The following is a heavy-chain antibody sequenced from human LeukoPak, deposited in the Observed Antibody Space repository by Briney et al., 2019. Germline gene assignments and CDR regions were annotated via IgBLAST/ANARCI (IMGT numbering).Heavy chain of an antibody. CDR1: NGSINTYY. CDR2: IYDTGAT. V-gene: IGHV4-59*01. J-gene: IGHJ4*02. D-gene: IGHD2-15*01. Sequence: SETLSLTCTVSNGSINTYYWSWIRQFTGKGLEWIGYIYDTGATNRNPSLRSRVTISIDTSKNQFSLELTSVTAADTAVYYCARDLSLPYCGTNCYSGFDYWGQGILVTVSS. CDR3: ARDLSLPYCGTNCYSGFDY.